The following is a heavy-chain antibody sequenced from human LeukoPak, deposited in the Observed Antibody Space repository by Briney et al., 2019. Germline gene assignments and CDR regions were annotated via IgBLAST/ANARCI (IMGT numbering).Heavy chain of an antibody. J-gene: IGHJ4*02. CDR3: VRDGGKGSEF. V-gene: IGHV4-34*01. D-gene: IGHD3-10*01. CDR2: VDIDAHT. CDR1: GGSFSGYY. Sequence: SSETLSLTCAVYGGSFSGYYWSWVRQPPGKGLEWIGEVDIDAHTSSNPSLKSRVTISVDNSKNHFSLELSSLTAADTAVYYCVRDGGKGSEFWGQGTLVTVSS.